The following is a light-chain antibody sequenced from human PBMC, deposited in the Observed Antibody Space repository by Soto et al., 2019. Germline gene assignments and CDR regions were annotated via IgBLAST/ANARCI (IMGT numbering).Light chain of an antibody. Sequence: QSVLTQPASVSGAPGQSITIFCTGTSSDVGGYNYVSWYQQHPGKAPKLMIYDVSKRPSGVSNRFSGSKSGNTASLTISGLQAEDEADYYCSSYISSSTLNVFGTGTKV. CDR2: DVS. J-gene: IGLJ1*01. V-gene: IGLV2-14*01. CDR3: SSYISSSTLNV. CDR1: SSDVGGYNY.